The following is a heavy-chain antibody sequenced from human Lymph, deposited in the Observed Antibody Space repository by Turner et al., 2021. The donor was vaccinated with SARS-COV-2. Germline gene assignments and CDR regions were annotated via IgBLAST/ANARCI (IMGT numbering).Heavy chain of an antibody. J-gene: IGHJ5*01. CDR2: MNPNSGNT. CDR1: GYTFTSYD. Sequence: QLQPVQAWGDAKNPGASVKCSCKASGYTFTSYDLNWGRQATGQRLEEMRWMNPNSGNTGYTPKFKGRVTMTRDTSKSTAYMELSSVRSEDTAVYYCARRARLTGWFDPWGQGTLVTVSS. D-gene: IGHD3-22*01. CDR3: ARRARLTGWFDP. V-gene: IGHV1-8*01.